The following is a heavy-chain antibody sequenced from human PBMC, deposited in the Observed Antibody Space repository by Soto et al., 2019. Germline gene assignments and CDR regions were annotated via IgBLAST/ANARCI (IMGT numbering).Heavy chain of an antibody. D-gene: IGHD3-22*01. Sequence: QVQLVQSGAEVKKPGASVKVSCKASGYTFTSYGISWVRQAPGQGLEWMGWISAYNGNTNYAQKRQSKVTMTTDTSTSTAYMELRRLRSDDTAVYYCARDSAYYYDSSGYYYVCHEPTSPDYWGQGTLVTVSS. CDR3: ARDSAYYYDSSGYYYVCHEPTSPDY. CDR1: GYTFTSYG. J-gene: IGHJ4*02. V-gene: IGHV1-18*01. CDR2: ISAYNGNT.